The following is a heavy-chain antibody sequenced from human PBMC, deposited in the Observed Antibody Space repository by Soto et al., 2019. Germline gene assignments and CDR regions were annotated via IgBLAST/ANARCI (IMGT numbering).Heavy chain of an antibody. D-gene: IGHD6-6*01. CDR2: IIPIFGTA. CDR3: ARGVNGEQLVPPYYYNGMDV. CDR1: GGTFSSYA. V-gene: IGHV1-69*06. Sequence: QVQLVQSGAEGKKPGSSVKVSCKASGGTFSSYAISWVRQAPGRGREWMGGIIPIFGTANYAQKFHGRVTITADKSTSKAYMELSSLRSDDKAVYYCARGVNGEQLVPPYYYNGMDVWGQGTTVAVSS. J-gene: IGHJ6*02.